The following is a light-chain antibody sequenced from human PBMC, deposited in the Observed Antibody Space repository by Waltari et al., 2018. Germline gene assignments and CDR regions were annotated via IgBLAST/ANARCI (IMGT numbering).Light chain of an antibody. CDR2: DAS. Sequence: EIVLTQSPATLSLSPGERAILSCKASQSVSSYLAWYQQKPGQAPRLLIYDASNRATGIPARFSGSGSGTYFTLTISSLEPEDFAVYYCQQRTDWPLLTFGGGTKVEI. V-gene: IGKV3-11*01. CDR3: QQRTDWPLLT. J-gene: IGKJ4*01. CDR1: QSVSSY.